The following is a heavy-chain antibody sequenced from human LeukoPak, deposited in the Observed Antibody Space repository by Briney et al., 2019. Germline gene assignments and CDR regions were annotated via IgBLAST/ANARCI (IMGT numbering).Heavy chain of an antibody. CDR3: ARAGCGDSDFDY. CDR2: IYHSGNT. J-gene: IGHJ4*02. Sequence: PSETLSLTCTVSGGSISSSSYYWGWIRQPPGKGLEWIGSIYHSGNTYYNPSLKSRVTISVDTSKNQFSLKLSSVTAADTAVYYCARAGCGDSDFDYWGQGTLVTVSS. V-gene: IGHV4-39*07. D-gene: IGHD4-17*01. CDR1: GGSISSSSYY.